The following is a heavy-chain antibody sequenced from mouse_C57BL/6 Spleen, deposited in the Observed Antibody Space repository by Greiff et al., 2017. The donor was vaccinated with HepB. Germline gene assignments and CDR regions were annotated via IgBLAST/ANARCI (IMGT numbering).Heavy chain of an antibody. CDR1: GYTFTNYW. J-gene: IGHJ4*01. CDR3: ANLLRPYAMDY. V-gene: IGHV1-63*01. CDR2: IYPGGGYT. D-gene: IGHD1-1*01. Sequence: VQLQESGAELVRPGTSVKMSCKASGYTFTNYWIGWAKQRPGHGLEWIGDIYPGGGYTNYNEKFKGKATLTADKSSSTAYMQFSSLTSEDSAIYYSANLLRPYAMDYWGQGTSVTVSS.